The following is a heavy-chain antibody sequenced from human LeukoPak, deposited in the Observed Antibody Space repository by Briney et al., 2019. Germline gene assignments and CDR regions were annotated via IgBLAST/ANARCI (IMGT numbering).Heavy chain of an antibody. CDR2: IYYSGSS. Sequence: PSETLSLTCTVSGVSISGYYWSWLRQPPGKGLEWIGYIYYSGSSNYNPSLKSRVTISVDTSKNQFSLKLSSVTAADTAVYYCARYHCSTSTCYYFDYWGQGTLVTVSS. D-gene: IGHD2-15*01. J-gene: IGHJ4*02. V-gene: IGHV4-59*08. CDR1: GVSISGYY. CDR3: ARYHCSTSTCYYFDY.